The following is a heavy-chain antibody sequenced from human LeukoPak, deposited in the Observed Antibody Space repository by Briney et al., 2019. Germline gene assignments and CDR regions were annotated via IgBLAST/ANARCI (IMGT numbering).Heavy chain of an antibody. D-gene: IGHD2-2*01. CDR1: GNYW. V-gene: IGHV3-74*01. CDR3: ARAGGPPTAMGFDP. CDR2: ISDGGSTT. J-gene: IGHJ5*02. Sequence: GGSLRLSCAASGNYWMHWVRQVPGKGLVWVSRISDGGSTTTYADSVKGRFTISRDNAKNTLYLQMNSLRVEDTAVYYCARAGGPPTAMGFDPWGQGSLVSVST.